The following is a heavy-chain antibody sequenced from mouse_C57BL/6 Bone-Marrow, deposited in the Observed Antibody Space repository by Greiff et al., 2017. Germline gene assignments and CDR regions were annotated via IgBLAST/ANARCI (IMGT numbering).Heavy chain of an antibody. Sequence: VQLKESGPELVKPGASVKIPCKASGYTFTDYNMDWVKQSHGKSLEWIGDINPNNGGTIYNQKFKGKATLTVDKSSSTAYMDLRSLTSEDTAVYYCARSPHYYGSSHFDYWGQGTTLTVSS. J-gene: IGHJ2*01. CDR1: GYTFTDYN. CDR2: INPNNGGT. D-gene: IGHD1-1*01. V-gene: IGHV1-18*01. CDR3: ARSPHYYGSSHFDY.